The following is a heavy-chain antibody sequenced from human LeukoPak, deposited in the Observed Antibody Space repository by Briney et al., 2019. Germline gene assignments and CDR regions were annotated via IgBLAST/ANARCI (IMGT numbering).Heavy chain of an antibody. CDR1: GGSISSYY. CDR2: IYTIGSP. Sequence: SETLSLTCTVSGGSISSYYWSWIRQPAGKGLEWIGRIYTIGSPNYNPSLKSRVTMSVDTSKNQFSLKLSSVTAADTAVYYCARGRFGYCSSTSCRSHYYYYYYMDVWGKGTTVTVSS. V-gene: IGHV4-4*07. D-gene: IGHD2-2*03. CDR3: ARGRFGYCSSTSCRSHYYYYYYMDV. J-gene: IGHJ6*03.